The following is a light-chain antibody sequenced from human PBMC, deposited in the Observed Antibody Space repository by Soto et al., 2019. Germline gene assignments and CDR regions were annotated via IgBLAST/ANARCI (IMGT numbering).Light chain of an antibody. CDR2: GVS. V-gene: IGKV3-20*01. Sequence: EIVLTQSPGTLSLSPGERATLSCRASQSVSNSYLAWYKQKPGQAPRLLIYGVSSRATGIPDWFSGSGSGKDFTPTISRLEPEDFAVYYCHQYGSSPYTFGQGTKLEI. CDR3: HQYGSSPYT. J-gene: IGKJ2*01. CDR1: QSVSNSY.